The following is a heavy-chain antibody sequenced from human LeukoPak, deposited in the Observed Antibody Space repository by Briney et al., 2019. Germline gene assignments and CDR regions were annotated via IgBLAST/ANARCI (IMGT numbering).Heavy chain of an antibody. J-gene: IGHJ4*02. V-gene: IGHV3-30*14. Sequence: GGSLRLSCAASGFTFNYFTMHWVRQAPGKGLEWVTGISYDGRKLYYGDSVSGRFTISRDNSKNTLYLQMNSLRAEDTAVYYCARDLDSYGSYWGQGTLVTVSS. CDR1: GFTFNYFT. D-gene: IGHD5-18*01. CDR2: ISYDGRKL. CDR3: ARDLDSYGSY.